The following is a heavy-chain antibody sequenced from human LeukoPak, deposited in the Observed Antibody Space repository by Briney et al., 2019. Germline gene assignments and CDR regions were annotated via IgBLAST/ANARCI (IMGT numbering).Heavy chain of an antibody. Sequence: SETLSLTCTVSGGSISSYYWSWIRPPPGKGLEWIGYIYTSGSTNYNPSLKSRVTISVDTSKNQFSLKLSSVTAADTAVYYCARVPVRYYGSTYGMDVWGQGTTVTVSS. CDR1: GGSISSYY. CDR2: IYTSGST. D-gene: IGHD3-10*01. J-gene: IGHJ6*02. V-gene: IGHV4-4*09. CDR3: ARVPVRYYGSTYGMDV.